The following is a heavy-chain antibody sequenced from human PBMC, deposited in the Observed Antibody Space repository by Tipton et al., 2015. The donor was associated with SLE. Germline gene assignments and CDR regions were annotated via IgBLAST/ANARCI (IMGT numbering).Heavy chain of an antibody. V-gene: IGHV4-31*03. CDR1: GGSISSGGYY. D-gene: IGHD4-17*01. Sequence: TLSLTCTVSGGSISSGGYYWSWIRQHPGKGLEWIGYIYYSGSTYSNPSLKSRVTISVDTSKNQFSLKLSSVTAADTAVYYCARDDGDKNYFDYWGQGTLVTVSS. J-gene: IGHJ4*02. CDR3: ARDDGDKNYFDY. CDR2: IYYSGST.